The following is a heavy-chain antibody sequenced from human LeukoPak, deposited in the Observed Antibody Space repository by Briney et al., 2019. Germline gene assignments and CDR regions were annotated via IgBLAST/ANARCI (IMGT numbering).Heavy chain of an antibody. Sequence: PGGSLRLSCAASGFSFSSYWMSWVRQAPGKGLEWVANVKQDGSEKYYVDSVKGRFTISRDNAKNSLYLQMNSLRAEDTAVYYCAREPVVVAAPDYWGQGTLVTVSS. CDR3: AREPVVVAAPDY. V-gene: IGHV3-7*01. CDR2: VKQDGSEK. D-gene: IGHD2-15*01. CDR1: GFSFSSYW. J-gene: IGHJ4*02.